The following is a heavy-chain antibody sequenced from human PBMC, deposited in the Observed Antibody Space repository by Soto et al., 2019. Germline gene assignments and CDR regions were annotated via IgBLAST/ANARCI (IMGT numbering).Heavy chain of an antibody. D-gene: IGHD5-18*01. CDR2: IIPIFGTA. Sequence: SVKVSCKASGGTFSSYAISWVRQAPGQGLEWMGGIIPIFGTATYAQKFQGRVTITADESTSTAYMELSSLRSEDTAVYYCARVDTAMVTIRPLDYWGQGTLVTVSS. CDR3: ARVDTAMVTIRPLDY. V-gene: IGHV1-69*13. CDR1: GGTFSSYA. J-gene: IGHJ4*02.